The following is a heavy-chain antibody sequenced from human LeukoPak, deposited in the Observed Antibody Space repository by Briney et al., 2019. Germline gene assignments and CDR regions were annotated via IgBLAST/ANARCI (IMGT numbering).Heavy chain of an antibody. J-gene: IGHJ3*02. CDR2: ISGSGGST. D-gene: IGHD2-8*02. Sequence: GGSLRLSCAASGFTFSSYAMSWVRQAPGKGLEWVSAISGSGGSTYYADSVKGRFTISRDNSKNTLYLQMNSLRAEDTAVYHCAKGSCTGGVCYGSEAFDIWGQGTMVTVSS. CDR1: GFTFSSYA. CDR3: AKGSCTGGVCYGSEAFDI. V-gene: IGHV3-23*01.